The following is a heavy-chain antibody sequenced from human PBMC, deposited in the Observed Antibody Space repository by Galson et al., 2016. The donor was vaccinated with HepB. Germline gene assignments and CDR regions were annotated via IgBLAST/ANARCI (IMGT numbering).Heavy chain of an antibody. CDR3: ARAGYQYYDILTGYY. Sequence: SLRLSCAASGFTFSSYWMNWVRQALGKGLEWVANIKQDGSEKYYVDSVKGRFTISRDNAKNSLYLQMNSLRAEDTAVYYCARAGYQYYDILTGYYWGQGTLVTVSS. D-gene: IGHD3-9*01. J-gene: IGHJ4*02. CDR1: GFTFSSYW. CDR2: IKQDGSEK. V-gene: IGHV3-7*01.